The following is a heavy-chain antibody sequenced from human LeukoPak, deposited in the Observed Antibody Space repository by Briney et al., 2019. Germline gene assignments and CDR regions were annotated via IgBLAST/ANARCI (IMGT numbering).Heavy chain of an antibody. CDR2: MYAGGNT. V-gene: IGHV3-53*01. D-gene: IGHD2-15*01. J-gene: IGHJ4*02. Sequence: PGGSLRLSCAASGFTVSSNYMNWVRQAPGKGLEWVATMYAGGNTYYADSVKGRFTVSRDSSKNSLYLQVTSLRAEDTAVYYCAREVVRALDYWGQGTLVTVSS. CDR3: AREVVRALDY. CDR1: GFTVSSNY.